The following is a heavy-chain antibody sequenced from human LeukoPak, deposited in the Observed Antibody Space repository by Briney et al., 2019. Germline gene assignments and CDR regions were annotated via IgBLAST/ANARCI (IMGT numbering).Heavy chain of an antibody. CDR1: GGTFSSYA. CDR2: IIPIFGTA. V-gene: IGHV1-69*05. Sequence: ASVKVSCKASGGTFSSYAISWVRQAPGQGLEWMGGIIPIFGTANYAQKFQGRGTITTDESTSTAYMELSSMRSEDTAVYYCARAKAYSSSWDFDYWGQGILVTVSS. CDR3: ARAKAYSSSWDFDY. D-gene: IGHD6-13*01. J-gene: IGHJ4*02.